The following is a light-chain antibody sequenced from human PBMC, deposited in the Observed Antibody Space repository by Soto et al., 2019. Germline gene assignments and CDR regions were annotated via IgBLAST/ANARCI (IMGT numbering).Light chain of an antibody. CDR3: CSFAGSSTYV. J-gene: IGLJ1*01. CDR2: EVS. Sequence: QSALTQPASVSGSPGQSITISCNGTSSDVGSYNLVSWYQQHPGKAPKVMIYEVSKRPSGVPNRFSGSKSGNTASLTISGLQAEDEADYYCCSFAGSSTYVFGTGTKLTVL. V-gene: IGLV2-23*02. CDR1: SSDVGSYNL.